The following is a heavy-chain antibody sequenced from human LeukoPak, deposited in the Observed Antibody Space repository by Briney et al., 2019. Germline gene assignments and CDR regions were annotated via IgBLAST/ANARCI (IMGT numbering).Heavy chain of an antibody. CDR1: GFTFSSYA. CDR2: ISGSGGST. V-gene: IGHV3-23*01. Sequence: GGSLRLSCAASGFTFSSYAMSWVRQAPGKGLEWVSAISGSGGSTYYADSVKGRFTISRYNSKNTLYLQMNSLRAEDTAVYYCARDRRLADSSGYYSDARYYYYGMDVWGQGTTVTVSS. CDR3: ARDRRLADSSGYYSDARYYYYGMDV. D-gene: IGHD3-22*01. J-gene: IGHJ6*02.